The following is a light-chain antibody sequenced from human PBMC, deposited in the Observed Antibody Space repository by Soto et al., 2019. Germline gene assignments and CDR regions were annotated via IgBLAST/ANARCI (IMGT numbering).Light chain of an antibody. J-gene: IGLJ1*01. Sequence: QSALTQPLSVSGSPGQSVTISCTGTNSDVGSYNRVSWYHQPPGTAPKLMIYDVNSRPSGVSDRFSGSKSGNTASLTISGLQAEDEGDYYCNSFTTRSTYVFGTGTKVTVL. V-gene: IGLV2-18*02. CDR2: DVN. CDR3: NSFTTRSTYV. CDR1: NSDVGSYNR.